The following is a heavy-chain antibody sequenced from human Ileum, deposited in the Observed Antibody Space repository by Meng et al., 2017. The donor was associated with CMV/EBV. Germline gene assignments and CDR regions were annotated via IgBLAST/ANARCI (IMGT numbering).Heavy chain of an antibody. Sequence: VQLPPSGPGLVKPSETLSLTCAGDSVSISTESWNWIRQSPSRGLEWLGRTWYGSKWYYEYAVSVKSRITIIPDTSQNQISLQLNSVTPDDTAVYYCTYGWPLKYWGQGSLVTVSS. J-gene: IGHJ4*02. CDR1: DSVSISTES. V-gene: IGHV6-1*01. CDR2: TWYGSKWYY. D-gene: IGHD3-10*01. CDR3: TYGWPLKY.